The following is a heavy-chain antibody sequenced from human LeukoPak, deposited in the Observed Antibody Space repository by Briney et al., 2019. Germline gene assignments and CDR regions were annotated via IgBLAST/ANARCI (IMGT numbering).Heavy chain of an antibody. J-gene: IGHJ6*02. D-gene: IGHD1-26*01. V-gene: IGHV1-46*01. CDR2: IHPSGGST. Sequence: ASVKVSCKASGYTFTNYYMHWVRQAPGQGLEWMGRIHPSGGSTSYAQKFQGRVTMTRDTSTSTVCMEVSSLRSEDTAVYYCARVGPESYFYYAMDVWGQGTTVTVSS. CDR1: GYTFTNYY. CDR3: ARVGPESYFYYAMDV.